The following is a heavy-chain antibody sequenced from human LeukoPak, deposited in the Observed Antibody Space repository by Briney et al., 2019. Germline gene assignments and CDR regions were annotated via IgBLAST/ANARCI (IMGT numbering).Heavy chain of an antibody. CDR3: ATASRYQLINWFDP. D-gene: IGHD2-2*01. V-gene: IGHV4-38-2*01. CDR2: ICHSGST. Sequence: PSETLSLSCVVSGYSISSGYYWGWIRQPPGKGLEGIGIICHSGSTYYNPSLKSRVTISVDTSKNQFSLKLSSVTAADTAVYYCATASRYQLINWFDPWGQGTLVTVSS. J-gene: IGHJ5*02. CDR1: GYSISSGYY.